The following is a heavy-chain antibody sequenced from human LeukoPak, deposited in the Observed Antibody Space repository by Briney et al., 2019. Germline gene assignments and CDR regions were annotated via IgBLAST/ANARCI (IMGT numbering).Heavy chain of an antibody. J-gene: IGHJ4*02. CDR2: IFADALT. D-gene: IGHD2/OR15-2a*01. CDR3: ARGAMSTFAHCDS. V-gene: IGHV3-53*01. CDR1: GFSVNDHY. Sequence: GGSLRLPRVVSGFSVNDHYMSWVRQAPGEGLQGLSVIFADALTYYEDSIKGRFTISSDRSQNTLYLQMNSLRAEDTAVYYCARGAMSTFAHCDSWGQGTRVSVSS.